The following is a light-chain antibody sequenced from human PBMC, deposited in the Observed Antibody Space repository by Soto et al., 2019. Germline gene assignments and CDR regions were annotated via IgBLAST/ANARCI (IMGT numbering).Light chain of an antibody. CDR2: AAS. Sequence: DIQMTQSPSSLSASVGDRVTITCRASQGIHNYLAWYQQKPGKVPKLLIYAASTLQSGVPSRFSGSVSGTDFTLTISSLQPEDVATYYCQKYNSAPWTFGQGTKVDIK. V-gene: IGKV1-27*01. CDR1: QGIHNY. J-gene: IGKJ1*01. CDR3: QKYNSAPWT.